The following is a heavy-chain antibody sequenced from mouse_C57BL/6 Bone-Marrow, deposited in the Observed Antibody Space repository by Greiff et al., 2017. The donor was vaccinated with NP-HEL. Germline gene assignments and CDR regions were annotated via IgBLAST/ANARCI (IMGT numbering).Heavy chain of an antibody. CDR1: GYAFSSSW. D-gene: IGHD2-2*01. V-gene: IGHV1-82*01. J-gene: IGHJ4*01. CDR3: ARRGLGYGGGYAMDY. Sequence: ESGPELVKPGASVKISCKASGYAFSSSWMNWVKQRPGKGLEWIGRIYPGDGDTNYIGKFKGKATLTADKSSSTAYMQLSSLTSEDSAVYFCARRGLGYGGGYAMDYWGQGTSVTVSS. CDR2: IYPGDGDT.